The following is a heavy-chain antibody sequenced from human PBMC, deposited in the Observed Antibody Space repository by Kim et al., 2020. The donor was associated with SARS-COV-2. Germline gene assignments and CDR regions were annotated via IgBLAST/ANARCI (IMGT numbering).Heavy chain of an antibody. J-gene: IGHJ6*02. D-gene: IGHD5-18*01. CDR3: ASDIRLEPGYSYCMDV. Sequence: SVKVSCKASGGTFSSYAISWVRQAPGQGLEWMGRIIPILGIANYAQKFQGRVTITADKSTSTAYMELSSLRSEDTAVYYCASDIRLEPGYSYCMDVWGQGTTVTVSS. CDR2: IIPILGIA. V-gene: IGHV1-69*04. CDR1: GGTFSSYA.